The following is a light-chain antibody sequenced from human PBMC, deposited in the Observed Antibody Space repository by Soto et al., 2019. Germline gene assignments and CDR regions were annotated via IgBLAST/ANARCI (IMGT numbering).Light chain of an antibody. CDR3: QQYGSPGT. J-gene: IGKJ1*01. CDR2: GAS. Sequence: EIVFTQSPGTLSLSPGERATLSCRASQSVRSSYLAWYQQKPGQAPRLLIYGASSSATGIPDRFSGSGSGTDFTLTISRLEPEDFAVYYCQQYGSPGTFGQGTKVDIK. V-gene: IGKV3-20*01. CDR1: QSVRSSY.